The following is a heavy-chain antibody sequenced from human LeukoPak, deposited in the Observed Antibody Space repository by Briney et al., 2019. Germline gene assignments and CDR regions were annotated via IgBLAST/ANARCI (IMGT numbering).Heavy chain of an antibody. CDR3: PTDTWYSAGH. V-gene: IGHV3-7*03. D-gene: IGHD2-15*01. CDR2: IKKDGSEK. Sequence: GGSLRLSCTASGFTFSGTWMAWIRQAPGKGLEWVAIIKKDGSEKYYVDSMKGRFTISRDNAKNSLFLQMNSLRAEDTAIYYCPTDTWYSAGHWGQGTLVTVSS. CDR1: GFTFSGTW. J-gene: IGHJ4*02.